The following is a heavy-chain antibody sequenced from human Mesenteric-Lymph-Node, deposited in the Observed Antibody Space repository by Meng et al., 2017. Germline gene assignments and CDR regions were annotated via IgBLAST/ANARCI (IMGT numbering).Heavy chain of an antibody. CDR1: GGSFSGYY. Sequence: QVSLQQWGAGLLKPSETLSLTCAVDGGSFSGYYWSWIRQPPGKGLEWIGEINHSGSTNYNPSLKSRVTISVDTSKNQFSLKLSSVTAADTAVYYCASGRKYCSSTSCYGQFDYWGQGTLVTVSS. CDR2: INHSGST. V-gene: IGHV4-34*01. J-gene: IGHJ4*02. CDR3: ASGRKYCSSTSCYGQFDY. D-gene: IGHD2-2*01.